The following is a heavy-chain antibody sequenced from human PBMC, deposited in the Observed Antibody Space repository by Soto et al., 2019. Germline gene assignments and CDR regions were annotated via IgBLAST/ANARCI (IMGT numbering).Heavy chain of an antibody. D-gene: IGHD6-25*01. CDR2: IYYSGST. J-gene: IGHJ4*02. Sequence: SETLSLTCTFSGGSISSSSYYWGWIRQPPGKGLEWIGSIYYSGSTYYNPSLKSRVTISVDTSKNQFSLKLSSVTAADTAVYYCARHSPGRTPANYWGQGTLVTVSS. V-gene: IGHV4-39*01. CDR1: GGSISSSSYY. CDR3: ARHSPGRTPANY.